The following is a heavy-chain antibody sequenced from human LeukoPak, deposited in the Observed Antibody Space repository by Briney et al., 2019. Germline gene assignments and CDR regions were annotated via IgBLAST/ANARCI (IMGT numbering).Heavy chain of an antibody. J-gene: IGHJ6*02. CDR2: ISSSSSTI. Sequence: GSLRLSCAGSGFTFRDYYMSWIRQAPGKGLEWVSYISSSSSTIYYADSVKGRFTISRDNAENSLYLQMNSLRAEDTAVYYCARRGVGATLPGMDVWGQGTAVTVSS. D-gene: IGHD1-26*01. CDR1: GFTFRDYY. CDR3: ARRGVGATLPGMDV. V-gene: IGHV3-11*01.